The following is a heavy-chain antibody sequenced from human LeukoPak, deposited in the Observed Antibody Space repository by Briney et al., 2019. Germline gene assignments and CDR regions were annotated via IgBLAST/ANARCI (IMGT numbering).Heavy chain of an antibody. Sequence: GGSLRLSCAASGFTFSSYAMSLVRQAPGKGLEWVSAISGSGGSTYYADSVKGRFTISRDNSKNTLYLQMNSLRAEDTAVYYCAKGAAAGLYYYGMDVWGKGTTVTVSS. D-gene: IGHD6-13*01. J-gene: IGHJ6*04. V-gene: IGHV3-23*01. CDR3: AKGAAAGLYYYGMDV. CDR2: ISGSGGST. CDR1: GFTFSSYA.